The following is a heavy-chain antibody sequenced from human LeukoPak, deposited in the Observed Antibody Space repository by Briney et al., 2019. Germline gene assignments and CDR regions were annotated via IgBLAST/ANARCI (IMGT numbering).Heavy chain of an antibody. CDR3: ARDAQNDSSGWYGLDY. Sequence: SETLSLTCTVSGGSISSYYWSWIRQPAGKGLEWIGRIYTSGSTNYNPSLKSRVTMSVDTSKNQFSLKLSSATAADTAVYYCARDAQNDSSGWYGLDYWGQGTLVTVSS. CDR1: GGSISSYY. D-gene: IGHD6-19*01. CDR2: IYTSGST. J-gene: IGHJ4*02. V-gene: IGHV4-4*07.